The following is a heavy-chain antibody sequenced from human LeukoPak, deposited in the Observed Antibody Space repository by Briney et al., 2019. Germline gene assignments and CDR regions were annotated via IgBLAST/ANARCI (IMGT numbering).Heavy chain of an antibody. J-gene: IGHJ5*02. D-gene: IGHD3-10*01. V-gene: IGHV3-21*01. Sequence: GGSLRLSCAASGFTVSSNYMSWVRQAPGKGLEWVSSISSSSSYIYYADSVKGRFTISRDNAKNSLYLQMNSLRAEDTAVYYCARDGSGRGWFDPWGQGTLVTVSS. CDR2: ISSSSSYI. CDR1: GFTVSSNY. CDR3: ARDGSGRGWFDP.